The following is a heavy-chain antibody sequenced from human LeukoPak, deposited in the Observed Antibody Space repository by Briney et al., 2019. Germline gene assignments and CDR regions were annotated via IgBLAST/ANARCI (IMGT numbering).Heavy chain of an antibody. CDR1: GFTFSSYA. J-gene: IGHJ5*02. V-gene: IGHV3-23*01. CDR2: ITGIAGGGST. Sequence: GGSLRLSCAASGFTFSSYAMTWVRQAPGQGLEWVSGITGIAGGGSTYYADSVKGRFTISRDNSKNTLYVQMNNLRPEDTAVYYCAKSVDSGAYYNSDRWGQGTLVTVSS. D-gene: IGHD3-10*01. CDR3: AKSVDSGAYYNSDR.